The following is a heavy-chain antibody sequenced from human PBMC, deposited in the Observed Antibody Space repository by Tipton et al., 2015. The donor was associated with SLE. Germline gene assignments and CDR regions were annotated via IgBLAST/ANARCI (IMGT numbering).Heavy chain of an antibody. CDR1: GGSISSYY. CDR3: ARGGCSGGSCYPYYYGMDV. Sequence: TLSLTCTVSGGSISSYYWSWIRQPAGKGLEWIGRIYSSGTTNYYPPLTSRVTMSVDTSKNQFSLKLSSVTAADTAVYYCARGGCSGGSCYPYYYGMDVWGPGTTVTVSS. CDR2: IYSSGTT. J-gene: IGHJ6*02. D-gene: IGHD2-15*01. V-gene: IGHV4-4*07.